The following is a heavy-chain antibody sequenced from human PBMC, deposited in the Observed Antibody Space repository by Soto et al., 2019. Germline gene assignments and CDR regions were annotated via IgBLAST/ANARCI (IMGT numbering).Heavy chain of an antibody. CDR1: GYSFPSYW. Sequence: GESLKISCKGSGYSFPSYWIGWVRQMPGKGLEWMGIIYPGDSDTRYSPAFQGQVTISADKSISTAYLQWSSLKASDIAMYYCARHVVLTDAFDIWGQGTMVTVSS. J-gene: IGHJ3*02. CDR2: IYPGDSDT. V-gene: IGHV5-51*01. D-gene: IGHD2-15*01. CDR3: ARHVVLTDAFDI.